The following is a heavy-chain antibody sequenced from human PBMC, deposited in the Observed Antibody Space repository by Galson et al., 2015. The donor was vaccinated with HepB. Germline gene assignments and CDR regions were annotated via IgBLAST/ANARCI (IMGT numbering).Heavy chain of an antibody. D-gene: IGHD3-22*01. CDR3: AKWSAYYYDSSCHTWVY. V-gene: IGHV3-23*01. Sequence: SLRLSCAASGFTFSDYAMTWVRQAPGKGLEWVSGISGSGGGTYYAGSVKGRSTISRDNSKNALYLQIDSLRAEDTAVYYCAKWSAYYYDSSCHTWVYWGQRALVTVSS. CDR2: ISGSGGGT. J-gene: IGHJ4*02. CDR1: GFTFSDYA.